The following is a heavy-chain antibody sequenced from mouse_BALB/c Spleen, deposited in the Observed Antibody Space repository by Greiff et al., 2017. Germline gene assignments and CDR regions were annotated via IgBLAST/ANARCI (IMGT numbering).Heavy chain of an antibody. CDR1: GYAFSSYW. J-gene: IGHJ1*01. Sequence: QVQLKQSGAELVRPGSSVKISCKASGYAFSSYWMNWVKQRPGQGLEWIGQIYPGDGDTNYNGKFKGKATLTADKSSSTAYMQLSSLTSEDSAVYFCARGISPLFDVWGAGTTVTVSS. CDR2: IYPGDGDT. V-gene: IGHV1-80*01. D-gene: IGHD6-2*01. CDR3: ARGISPLFDV.